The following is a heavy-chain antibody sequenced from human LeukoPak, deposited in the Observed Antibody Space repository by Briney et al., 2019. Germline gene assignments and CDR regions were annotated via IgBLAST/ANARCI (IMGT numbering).Heavy chain of an antibody. CDR3: ARVGNDILTGYSQFDP. J-gene: IGHJ5*02. Sequence: ASVKVSCKASGYTFTSYGISWVRQAPGQGLEWMGWISAYNGNTNYAQKLQGRVTMTTGTSTSTAYMELRSLRSDDTAVYYCARVGNDILTGYSQFDPWGQGTLVTVSS. CDR1: GYTFTSYG. D-gene: IGHD3-9*01. V-gene: IGHV1-18*04. CDR2: ISAYNGNT.